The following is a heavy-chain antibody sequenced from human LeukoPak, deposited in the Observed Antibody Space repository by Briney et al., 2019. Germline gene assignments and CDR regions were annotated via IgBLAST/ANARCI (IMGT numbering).Heavy chain of an antibody. J-gene: IGHJ4*02. V-gene: IGHV4-59*01. CDR1: GGSISSYY. D-gene: IGHD3-22*01. CDR2: IYYSGST. CDR3: ARAGDDSSSLDY. Sequence: SETLSLTCTVSGGSISSYYWSWIRQPPGKGLEWIGYIYYSGSTNYNPSLKSRVTISVDTSKNQFSLKLSSMTAADTAVYYCARAGDDSSSLDYWGQGTLVTVSP.